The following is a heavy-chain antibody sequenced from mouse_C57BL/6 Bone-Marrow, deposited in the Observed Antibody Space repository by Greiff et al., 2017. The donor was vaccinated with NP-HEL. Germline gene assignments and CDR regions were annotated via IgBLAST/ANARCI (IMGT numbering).Heavy chain of an antibody. CDR3: AISYYGSTLDY. Sequence: EVKVVESGGGLVQPGGSLKLSCAASGFTFSDYYMYWVRQTPEKRLEWVAYISNGGGSTYYPDTVKGRFTISRDNAKNTLYLQMSRLKSEDTAMYYCAISYYGSTLDYWGQGTTLTVSS. CDR2: ISNGGGST. V-gene: IGHV5-12*01. D-gene: IGHD1-1*01. CDR1: GFTFSDYY. J-gene: IGHJ2*01.